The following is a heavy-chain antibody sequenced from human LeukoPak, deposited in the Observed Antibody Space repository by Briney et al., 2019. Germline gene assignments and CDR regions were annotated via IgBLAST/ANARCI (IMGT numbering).Heavy chain of an antibody. CDR3: ATVAGSSLSRNDFDP. V-gene: IGHV3-9*01. CDR1: GFNFDDYA. CDR2: ISWNSANI. J-gene: IGHJ5*02. D-gene: IGHD6-6*01. Sequence: GRSLTLPCAASGFNFDDYAMHWVRQPPGKGLEWVSGISWNSANIGYADSVKGRFTISRDNAKNSLYLQMNSLRDEDSAFYYCATVAGSSLSRNDFDPWGQGTLVPVSS.